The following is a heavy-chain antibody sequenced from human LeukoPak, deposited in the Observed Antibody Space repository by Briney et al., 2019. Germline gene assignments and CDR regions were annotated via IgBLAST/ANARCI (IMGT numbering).Heavy chain of an antibody. Sequence: PSETLSLTCTVSGGSISSYYWSWIRQPPGKGLEWIGYIYYSGSTNYNPSLKSRVTISVNTSKNQFSLKLSSVTAADTAVYYCARHPNYYYYMDVWGKGTTVTISS. V-gene: IGHV4-59*01. CDR2: IYYSGST. CDR3: ARHPNYYYYMDV. J-gene: IGHJ6*03. CDR1: GGSISSYY.